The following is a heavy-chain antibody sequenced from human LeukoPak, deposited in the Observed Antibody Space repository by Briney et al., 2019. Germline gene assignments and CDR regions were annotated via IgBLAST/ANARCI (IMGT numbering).Heavy chain of an antibody. V-gene: IGHV4-4*07. D-gene: IGHD4-11*01. CDR1: GDSISRYY. CDR2: IYNGGII. J-gene: IGHJ1*01. Sequence: KASETLSLTCTVSGDSISRYYWSWIRQPAGKGLEWIGRIYNGGIITYNPSLKSRVTMSIDTSNNQFSLRLRFVTAADSGVYYCAKRSSNFGSEYFQQWGPGTLVTVSS. CDR3: AKRSSNFGSEYFQQ.